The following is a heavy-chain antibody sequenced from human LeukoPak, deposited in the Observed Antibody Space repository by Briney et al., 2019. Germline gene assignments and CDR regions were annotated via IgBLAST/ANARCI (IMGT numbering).Heavy chain of an antibody. CDR2: IYTSGST. J-gene: IGHJ4*02. CDR1: GGSINNYY. CDR3: ARLPSI. Sequence: SETLSLTCTVSGGSINNYYWSWIRQTAGKGLEWVGRIYTSGSTDYNPSLESRVSISVDTSKNQFSLKLTSVTAADTAVYYCARLPSIWGQGTLVTVSS. V-gene: IGHV4-4*07.